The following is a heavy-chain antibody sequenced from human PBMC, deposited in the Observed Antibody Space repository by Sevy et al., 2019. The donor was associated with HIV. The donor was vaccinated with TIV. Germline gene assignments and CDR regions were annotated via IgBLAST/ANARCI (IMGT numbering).Heavy chain of an antibody. J-gene: IGHJ4*02. Sequence: GGSLRLSCAASGFTFSSYAMHWVRQAPGKGLEWVAVISYDGSNNYYADSVKGRFTISRDNSKNTLYLQMNSLRAEDTAVYYCARDLSLGYCTNGVCHPDYWGQGTLVTVSS. CDR3: ARDLSLGYCTNGVCHPDY. V-gene: IGHV3-30-3*01. D-gene: IGHD2-8*01. CDR2: ISYDGSNN. CDR1: GFTFSSYA.